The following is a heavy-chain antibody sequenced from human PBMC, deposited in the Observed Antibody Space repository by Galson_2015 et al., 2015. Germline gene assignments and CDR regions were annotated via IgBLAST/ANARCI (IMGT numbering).Heavy chain of an antibody. CDR1: GFTVSSYY. V-gene: IGHV3-66*01. CDR2: IYSSGST. CDR3: ARELNYGAYLFDY. D-gene: IGHD4-17*01. J-gene: IGHJ4*02. Sequence: SLRLSCAASGFTVSSYYMSWVRQAPGKGLEWVSVIYSSGSTYYADSVKNGFTISRDNSMNTLYLQMNSLRPEDTAVYYCARELNYGAYLFDYWGQGTLVTVSS.